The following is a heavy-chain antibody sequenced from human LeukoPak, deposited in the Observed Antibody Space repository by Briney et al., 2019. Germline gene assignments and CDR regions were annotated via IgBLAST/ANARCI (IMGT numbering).Heavy chain of an antibody. CDR1: GFTFSNYA. D-gene: IGHD6-25*01. J-gene: IGHJ4*02. Sequence: GGSLRLSCAGSGFTFSNYAMTWVRQAPGKGLVWVSRINSDGGSTSYADSVKGRFTISRDNAKNTLYLQMNSLRAEDTAVYYCARLGSQGGVAALDYWGQGTLVTVSS. V-gene: IGHV3-74*01. CDR3: ARLGSQGGVAALDY. CDR2: INSDGGST.